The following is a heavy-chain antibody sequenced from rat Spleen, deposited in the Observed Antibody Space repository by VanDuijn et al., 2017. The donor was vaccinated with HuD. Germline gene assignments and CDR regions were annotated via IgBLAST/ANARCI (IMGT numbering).Heavy chain of an antibody. CDR1: GFTFSSFP. CDR3: ATSPYYWYFDF. J-gene: IGHJ1*01. Sequence: EVQLVESGGGLVQPGRSLKLSCAASGFTFSSFPMAWVRQAPTKGLEWVASISYDGTATYYRDSVKGRFTLSRDNAKSTLYLQMGSLRSDDTATYYCATSPYYWYFDFWGPGTMVTVSS. V-gene: IGHV5-29*01. CDR2: ISYDGTAT.